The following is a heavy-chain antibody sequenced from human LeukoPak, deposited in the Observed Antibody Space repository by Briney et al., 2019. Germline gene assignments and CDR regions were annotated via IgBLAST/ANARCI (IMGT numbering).Heavy chain of an antibody. V-gene: IGHV3-23*01. Sequence: GGSLRLSCAASGFTFSSYAMSWVRQAPGKGLEWVSAISGSGGSTYYADSVKGRFTISRDNSKNTLYLQMNSLRAEDTAVYYCARIITMIVVVIRGGIDYWGQGTLVTVSS. CDR2: ISGSGGST. D-gene: IGHD3-22*01. CDR1: GFTFSSYA. J-gene: IGHJ4*02. CDR3: ARIITMIVVVIRGGIDY.